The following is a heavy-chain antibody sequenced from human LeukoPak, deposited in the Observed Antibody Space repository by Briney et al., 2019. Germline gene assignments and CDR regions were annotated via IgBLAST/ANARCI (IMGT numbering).Heavy chain of an antibody. Sequence: PSETLSLTCAVYGGSFSGYYWSWIRQPPGKGLEWIGEIYHSGSTNYNPSLKSRVTISVDKSKNQFSLKLSSVTAADTAVYYCASRDVVVPAAPDYWGQGTLVTVSS. CDR1: GGSFSGYY. CDR3: ASRDVVVPAAPDY. CDR2: IYHSGST. D-gene: IGHD2-2*01. V-gene: IGHV4-34*01. J-gene: IGHJ4*02.